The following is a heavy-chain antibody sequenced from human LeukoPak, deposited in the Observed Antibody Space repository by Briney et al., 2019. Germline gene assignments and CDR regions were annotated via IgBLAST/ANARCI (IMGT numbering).Heavy chain of an antibody. CDR2: MNPNSGNT. Sequence: GASVKVSCKASGYTLTSYDINWVRQATGQGLEWMGWMNPNSGNTGYAQKFQGRVTMTRNTSISTAYMELSSLRSEDTAVYYCARGPVVTTRYYYYGMDVWGQGTTVTVSS. V-gene: IGHV1-8*01. CDR3: ARGPVVTTRYYYYGMDV. J-gene: IGHJ6*02. D-gene: IGHD4-23*01. CDR1: GYTLTSYD.